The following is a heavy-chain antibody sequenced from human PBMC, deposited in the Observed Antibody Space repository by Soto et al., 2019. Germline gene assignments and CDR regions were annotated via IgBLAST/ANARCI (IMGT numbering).Heavy chain of an antibody. D-gene: IGHD2-21*02. J-gene: IGHJ1*01. CDR1: GGSISSSSYY. CDR3: ARPSTVVTQYFQH. Sequence: QLQLQESGPGLVKPSETLSLTCTVSGGSISSSSYYWGWIRQPPGKGLEWIGSIYYSGSTYYNPSLKSRVTISVDTSKNQFSLKLSSVTAADTAVYYCARPSTVVTQYFQHWGQGTLVTVSS. CDR2: IYYSGST. V-gene: IGHV4-39*01.